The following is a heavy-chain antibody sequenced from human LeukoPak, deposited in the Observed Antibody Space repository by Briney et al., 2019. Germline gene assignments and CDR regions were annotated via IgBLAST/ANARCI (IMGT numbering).Heavy chain of an antibody. Sequence: SETLSLTCTVSGGSISSSSYYWSWIRQSPGKGLECIGYIHYTGSTNYNPSLKSRVTISVETSKNQFSLKLKSVTAADTAVYYCARGGYYGSGNDFKFDPWGQGTLVTVSS. CDR1: GGSISSSSYY. CDR2: IHYTGST. D-gene: IGHD3-10*01. CDR3: ARGGYYGSGNDFKFDP. V-gene: IGHV4-61*01. J-gene: IGHJ5*02.